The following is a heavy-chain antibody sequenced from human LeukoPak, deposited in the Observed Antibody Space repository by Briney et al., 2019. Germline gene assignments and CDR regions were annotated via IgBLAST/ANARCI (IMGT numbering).Heavy chain of an antibody. CDR3: ARGLRDSYYDFWSGYRHTPWNWFDP. D-gene: IGHD3-3*01. J-gene: IGHJ5*02. CDR1: GYTFTSYD. CDR2: MNANSGNT. Sequence: VASVTVSCKASGYTFTSYDINWVRQAPGQGLEWMGWMNANSGNTGYAQKFQGRVTMTRNTSISTAYMELSSLRSEDTAVYYCARGLRDSYYDFWSGYRHTPWNWFDPWGQGTLVTVSS. V-gene: IGHV1-8*01.